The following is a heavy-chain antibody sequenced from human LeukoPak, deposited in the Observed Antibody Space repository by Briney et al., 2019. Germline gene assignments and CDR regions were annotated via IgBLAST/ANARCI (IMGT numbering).Heavy chain of an antibody. CDR3: ARDLTGPLRGNNWFDP. D-gene: IGHD1-14*01. CDR1: GYTFTGYF. Sequence: GASVKVSCKASGYTFTGYFMHWLRQAPGQGLEWMGWINPNSGGTNYAQKFQGRVTMTRDTSISTAYMELSRLRSDDTAVCYCARDLTGPLRGNNWFDPWGQGTLVTVSS. CDR2: INPNSGGT. J-gene: IGHJ5*02. V-gene: IGHV1-2*02.